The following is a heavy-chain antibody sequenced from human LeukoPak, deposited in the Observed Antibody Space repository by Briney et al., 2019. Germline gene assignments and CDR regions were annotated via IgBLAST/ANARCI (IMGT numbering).Heavy chain of an antibody. J-gene: IGHJ4*02. D-gene: IGHD6-19*01. V-gene: IGHV3-23*01. CDR2: ISGSGGST. CDR3: AKAVVAVDGTGYYFDY. Sequence: GGSLRLSCAASGFTFSSYAMSWVRQAPGKGLEWVSAISGSGGSTYYADSVKGRFTISRDNSKNTLYLQMNSLRAEDTAVYYCAKAVVAVDGTGYYFDYWGQGTLVTVSS. CDR1: GFTFSSYA.